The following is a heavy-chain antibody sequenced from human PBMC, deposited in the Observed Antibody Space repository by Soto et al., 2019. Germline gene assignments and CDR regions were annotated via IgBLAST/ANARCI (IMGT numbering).Heavy chain of an antibody. CDR3: ASGGSYYDAFDI. Sequence: GASVKVSCKASGCTFTSYDIHWVRQAPGQGLEWMGGIIPIFGTANYAQKFQGRVTITADESTSTAYMELSSLRSEDTAVYYCASGGSYYDAFDIWGQGTMVTVSS. D-gene: IGHD1-26*01. CDR1: GCTFTSYD. V-gene: IGHV1-69*13. J-gene: IGHJ3*02. CDR2: IIPIFGTA.